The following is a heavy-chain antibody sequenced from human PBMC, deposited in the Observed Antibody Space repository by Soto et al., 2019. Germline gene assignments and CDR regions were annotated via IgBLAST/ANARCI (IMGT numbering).Heavy chain of an antibody. D-gene: IGHD5-18*01. CDR3: AKGRRYTYHGGSALDL. CDR1: GFTFHDYA. Sequence: EVQLVESGGGLVQPGRSLRLSCAASGFTFHDYAVPWVRQAPGKGLAQVSGGSWNSANIAHADSVKGQVTISRANGNNPLFLQMNSLRPEDTALYYCAKGRRYTYHGGSALDLWGKGTLVTVSS. J-gene: IGHJ5*02. V-gene: IGHV3-9*01. CDR2: GSWNSANI.